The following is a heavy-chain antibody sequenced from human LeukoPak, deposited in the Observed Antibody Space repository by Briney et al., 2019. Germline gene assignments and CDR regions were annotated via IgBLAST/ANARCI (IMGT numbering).Heavy chain of an antibody. CDR1: GFTFSSYG. CDR3: AKGSKLVVITRDHYMAV. J-gene: IGHJ6*03. D-gene: IGHD3-22*01. V-gene: IGHV3-30*02. Sequence: GGSLRLSCAASGFTFSSYGMHWVRQAPGKGLEWVAFIRHDGSNKYYADSVKGRFTISRDNSKNTLYLQMNSLRAWDTAVYYCAKGSKLVVITRDHYMAVWGKGTTVTISS. CDR2: IRHDGSNK.